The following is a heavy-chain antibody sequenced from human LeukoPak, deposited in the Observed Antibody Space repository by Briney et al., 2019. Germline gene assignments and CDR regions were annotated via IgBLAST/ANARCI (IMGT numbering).Heavy chain of an antibody. CDR3: RVNFENDDH. Sequence: GGSLRLSCVASGFSVSSYGMSWVRQAPGKALEWVSAITSGGGTTYYAGSVKGRFTISRDNSKNTLYLQMNSLKIEDTAVYYCRVNFENDDHWGQGTLVTVSS. J-gene: IGHJ4*02. CDR2: ITSGGGTT. CDR1: GFSVSSYG. V-gene: IGHV3-23*01. D-gene: IGHD1-1*01.